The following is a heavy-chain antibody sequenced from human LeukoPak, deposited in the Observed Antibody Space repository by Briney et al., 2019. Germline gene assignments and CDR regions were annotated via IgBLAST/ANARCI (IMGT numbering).Heavy chain of an antibody. CDR3: ARQNYDILTGYPYYFDY. CDR2: INIGVSDT. V-gene: IGHV3-74*01. J-gene: IGHJ4*02. D-gene: IGHD3-9*01. CDR1: GFTVSSYW. Sequence: PGGSLRLSCAAAGFTVSSYWMHWVRHAPGKGRMWVSRINIGVSDTLYADSVKGRFTISRDNAKNSLYLQMNSLRAEDTAVYYCARQNYDILTGYPYYFDYWGQGTLVTVSS.